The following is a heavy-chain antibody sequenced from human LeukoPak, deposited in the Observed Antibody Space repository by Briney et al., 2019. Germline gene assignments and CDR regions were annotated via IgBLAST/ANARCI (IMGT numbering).Heavy chain of an antibody. Sequence: PSETLSLTCAVYGGSFSGYFWSWIRQPPGKGPEWIGEINHSGSTNYNPSLKSRVTISVDMSKNQFSLKLSSVTAADTAVYYCARGIDTAMVTWEKDYYGSSGYHYFDYWGQGTLVTVSS. CDR3: ARGIDTAMVTWEKDYYGSSGYHYFDY. D-gene: IGHD3-22*01. CDR1: GGSFSGYF. J-gene: IGHJ4*02. V-gene: IGHV4-34*01. CDR2: INHSGST.